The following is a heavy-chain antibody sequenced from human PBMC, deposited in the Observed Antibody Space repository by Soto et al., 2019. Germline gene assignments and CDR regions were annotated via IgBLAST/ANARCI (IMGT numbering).Heavy chain of an antibody. CDR1: GYSIRNGYY. V-gene: IGHV4-38-2*02. J-gene: IGHJ5*02. D-gene: IGHD2-21*02. Sequence: SETLSLTCTVSGYSIRNGYYWGWIRQPPGKGLEWIGTIYHSGSTYYDPSLKSRVTISVDASENHFSLKLSSVTAADTAVYYCARVGPYCGGDCYSPPPWGQGTLVTVSS. CDR3: ARVGPYCGGDCYSPPP. CDR2: IYHSGST.